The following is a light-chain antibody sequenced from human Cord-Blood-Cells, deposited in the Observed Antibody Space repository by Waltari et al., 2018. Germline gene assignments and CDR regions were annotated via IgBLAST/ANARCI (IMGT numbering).Light chain of an antibody. CDR3: CSYAGSSTYV. CDR2: EGS. V-gene: IGLV2-23*01. J-gene: IGLJ1*01. CDR1: SSDVGSYNL. Sequence: QSALTQPASVSGSPGQSITISCTGTSSDVGSYNLVSWYQQHPGKAPKLMIYEGSKRPSGVSERFAGSKSGNTASLTISGLQAEDEADYYCCSYAGSSTYVFGTGTKVTVL.